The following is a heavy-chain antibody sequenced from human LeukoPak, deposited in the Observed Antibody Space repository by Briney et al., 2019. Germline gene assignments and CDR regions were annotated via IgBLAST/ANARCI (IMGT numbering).Heavy chain of an antibody. V-gene: IGHV1-18*04. CDR3: ARAPRGYSYGYLDF. J-gene: IGHJ4*02. Sequence: ASVKVSCKASGYTFTSYCISWVRQAPGQGLEWMGWISGYNGNTNYAQEVQGRVNMTTDISTSTAYMELRSLRSDDTAVYYCARAPRGYSYGYLDFWGQGSLVTVSS. CDR1: GYTFTSYC. D-gene: IGHD5-18*01. CDR2: ISGYNGNT.